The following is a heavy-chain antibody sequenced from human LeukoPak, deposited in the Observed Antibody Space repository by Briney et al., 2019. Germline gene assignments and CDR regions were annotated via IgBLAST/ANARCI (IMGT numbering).Heavy chain of an antibody. CDR2: ISYDGSNK. V-gene: IGHV3-30*04. CDR1: GFTFSSYA. J-gene: IGHJ4*02. Sequence: GGSLRLSCAASGFTFSSYAMHWVRQAPGKGLEWVAVISYDGSNKYYADSVKGRFTISRDNSKNTLYLQMNSLRAEDTAVYYCAKEYDILTGYYEPYFDYWGQGTLVTVSS. D-gene: IGHD3-9*01. CDR3: AKEYDILTGYYEPYFDY.